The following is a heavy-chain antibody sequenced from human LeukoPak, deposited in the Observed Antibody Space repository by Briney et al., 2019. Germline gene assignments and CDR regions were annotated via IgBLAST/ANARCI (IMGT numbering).Heavy chain of an antibody. CDR2: INPSGGST. V-gene: IGHV1-46*01. J-gene: IGHJ6*02. D-gene: IGHD4-23*01. CDR1: GYTFTSYY. CDR3: ASTATVVTPDYYYYGMDV. Sequence: ASVTVSCTASGYTFTSYYMHWVRQAPGQGLEWMGLINPSGGSTSYAQKFQGRVTMTRDTSTSTVYMELSSLRSEDTAVYYCASTATVVTPDYYYYGMDVWGQGTTVTVSS.